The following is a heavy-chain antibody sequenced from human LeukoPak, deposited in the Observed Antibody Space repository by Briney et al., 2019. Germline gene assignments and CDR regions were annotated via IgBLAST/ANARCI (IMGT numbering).Heavy chain of an antibody. Sequence: SETLSLTCTVSGGSFSNHYWTWIRQPPGKTMERIGYVHYSGSTKYNPSLKSRVTISLDTSKNQFSLKLSSVPAADTAVYYCARDSAPVRYSWYFDPWGRGTLVTVSS. V-gene: IGHV4-59*11. CDR1: GGSFSNHY. CDR3: ARDSAPVRYSWYFDP. CDR2: VHYSGST. D-gene: IGHD2-15*01. J-gene: IGHJ2*01.